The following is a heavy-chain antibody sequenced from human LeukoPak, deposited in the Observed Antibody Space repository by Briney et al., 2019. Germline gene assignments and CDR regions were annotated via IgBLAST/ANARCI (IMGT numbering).Heavy chain of an antibody. Sequence: PGGSLRLSCAASGFTFSSYAMSWVRQAPGKELEWVSGISGSGGNTYYTDSVRGRLSISRDNSKNTLYLQVNSLRAEDTAVYYCARRAGAYSHPYDYWGQGTLVTVSS. CDR1: GFTFSSYA. CDR2: ISGSGGNT. D-gene: IGHD4/OR15-4a*01. CDR3: ARRAGAYSHPYDY. V-gene: IGHV3-23*01. J-gene: IGHJ4*02.